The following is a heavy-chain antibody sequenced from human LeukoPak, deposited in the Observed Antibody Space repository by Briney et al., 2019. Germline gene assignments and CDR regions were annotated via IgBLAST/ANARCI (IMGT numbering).Heavy chain of an antibody. V-gene: IGHV1-2*02. J-gene: IGHJ6*03. Sequence: GASVKVSCKASGYTFTGYYMHWVRQAPGQGLEWMGWINPNSGGTNYAQKFQGRVTMTRDTSISTAYMELSRLRSEDTAVYYCARGPGPSRKRRPRYYYYMDVWGKGTTVTVSS. CDR3: ARGPGPSRKRRPRYYYYMDV. CDR1: GYTFTGYY. CDR2: INPNSGGT. D-gene: IGHD1-1*01.